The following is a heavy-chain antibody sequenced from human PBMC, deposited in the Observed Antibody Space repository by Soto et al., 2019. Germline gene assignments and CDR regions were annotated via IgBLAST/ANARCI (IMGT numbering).Heavy chain of an antibody. CDR2: IVPIFGTT. D-gene: IGHD6-19*01. V-gene: IGHV1-69*12. J-gene: IGHJ6*02. Sequence: QVQLVQSGAEVKKPGSSVKVSCKVSGGTFSNYAIDWVRLAPGHGLEWMGGIVPIFGTTYYTQKFQGRATIIADXSXTXXYLEMRSLRSEDTAIYYCARVEAVAGLYNYDGLDVWGQGTAVTVSS. CDR3: ARVEAVAGLYNYDGLDV. CDR1: GGTFSNYA.